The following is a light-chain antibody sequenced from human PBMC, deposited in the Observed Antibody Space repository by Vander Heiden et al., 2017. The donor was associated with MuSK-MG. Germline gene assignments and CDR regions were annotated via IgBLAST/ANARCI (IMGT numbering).Light chain of an antibody. CDR2: HDS. Sequence: SYVLTQLPSVSVAPGETARITCGGNNSGSKRVNWYQRKPGQDPVLVVYHDSSRPSGIPERFSGSNSGSTATLTISRVEAGDDADYYCQVWDSSSDHPVFGGGTKLTVL. V-gene: IGLV3-21*02. CDR3: QVWDSSSDHPV. J-gene: IGLJ2*01. CDR1: NSGSKR.